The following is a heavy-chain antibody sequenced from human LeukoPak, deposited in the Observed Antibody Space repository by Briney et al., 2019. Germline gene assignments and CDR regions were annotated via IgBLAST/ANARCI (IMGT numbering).Heavy chain of an antibody. CDR1: GFTFSSYA. CDR3: AKYGVVQYDSSGYYSPRRAFDI. V-gene: IGHV3-23*01. D-gene: IGHD3-22*01. CDR2: ISGSGGST. J-gene: IGHJ3*02. Sequence: GGSLRLSCVASGFTFSSYAMSWVRQAPGKGLEWVSAISGSGGSTYYADSVKGRFTISRDNSKNTLYLQMNSLRAEDTAVYYCAKYGVVQYDSSGYYSPRRAFDIWGQGTMVTVSS.